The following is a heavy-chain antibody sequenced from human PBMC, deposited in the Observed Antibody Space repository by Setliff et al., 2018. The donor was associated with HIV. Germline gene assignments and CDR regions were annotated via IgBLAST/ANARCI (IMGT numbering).Heavy chain of an antibody. CDR3: ATQTGFYNSHWYDY. D-gene: IGHD6-13*01. Sequence: PGGSLRLSCTTSGFTFSDYEFNWVRQTPHKGLEWISYISGSGGRIFYLDSVKGRFTISRDNAKTSVFLQMNSLRAEDTGVYYCATQTGFYNSHWYDYWGQGTMVTVSS. CDR1: GFTFSDYE. CDR2: ISGSGGRI. V-gene: IGHV3-48*03. J-gene: IGHJ4*02.